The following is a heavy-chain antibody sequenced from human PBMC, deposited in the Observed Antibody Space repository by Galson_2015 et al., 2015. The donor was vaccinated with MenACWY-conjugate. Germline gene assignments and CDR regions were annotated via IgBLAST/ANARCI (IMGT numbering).Heavy chain of an antibody. V-gene: IGHV3-7*03. CDR1: GFTLSHYW. CDR3: ARPVRNRLTIAVPYYFDH. D-gene: IGHD2-21*01. J-gene: IGHJ4*02. Sequence: SLRLSCAASGFTLSHYWMSWVRQAPGKGLEWVATIREDGSATFHVDSVKDRFTISRDNAQNSLYLQMNSLRAEDTAVYYCARPVRNRLTIAVPYYFDHWGQGTLVAVAS. CDR2: IREDGSAT.